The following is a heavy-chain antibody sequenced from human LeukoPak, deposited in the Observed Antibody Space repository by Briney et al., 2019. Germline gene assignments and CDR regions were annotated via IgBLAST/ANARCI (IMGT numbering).Heavy chain of an antibody. CDR3: ARAGSGSGWYFDY. Sequence: ASVKVSCKASGYDFTSVGITWVRQAPGQGLEWMGWISPYNGNTRYVQKPQGRVTMTTDTSTSTAYMELRSLRFDDTAVYYCARAGSGSGWYFDYRGQGTLVTVSS. J-gene: IGHJ4*02. V-gene: IGHV1-18*01. D-gene: IGHD6-19*01. CDR1: GYDFTSVG. CDR2: ISPYNGNT.